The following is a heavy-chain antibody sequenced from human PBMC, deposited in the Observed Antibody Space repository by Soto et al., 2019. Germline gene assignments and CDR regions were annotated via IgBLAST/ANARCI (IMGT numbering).Heavy chain of an antibody. Sequence: SVKVSCKASGGTFSSYTISWVRQAPGQGLEWMGRIIPILGIANYAQKFQGRVTITADKSTSTAYMELSSLRSEDTAVYYCARVGYCSSTSCHKGDAFDIWGQGTMVTVSS. CDR3: ARVGYCSSTSCHKGDAFDI. V-gene: IGHV1-69*02. CDR1: GGTFSSYT. J-gene: IGHJ3*02. CDR2: IIPILGIA. D-gene: IGHD2-2*02.